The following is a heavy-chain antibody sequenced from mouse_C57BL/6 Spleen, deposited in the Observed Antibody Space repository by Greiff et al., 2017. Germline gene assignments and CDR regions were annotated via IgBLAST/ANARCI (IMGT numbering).Heavy chain of an antibody. Sequence: EVQRVESGPGLVKPSQSLSLTCSVTGYSITSGYYWNWIRQFPGNKLEWMGYISYDGSNNYNPSLKNRISITRDTSKNQFFLKLNSVTTEDTATYYCARERANWDVLDYWGQGTTLTVSS. V-gene: IGHV3-6*01. CDR1: GYSITSGYY. J-gene: IGHJ2*01. CDR2: ISYDGSN. D-gene: IGHD4-1*01. CDR3: ARERANWDVLDY.